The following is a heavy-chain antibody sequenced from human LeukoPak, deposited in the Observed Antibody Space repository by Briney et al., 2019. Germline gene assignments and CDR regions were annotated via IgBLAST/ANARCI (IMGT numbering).Heavy chain of an antibody. J-gene: IGHJ4*02. CDR2: IYHSGST. V-gene: IGHV4-61*08. CDR1: GGSISSGGYY. D-gene: IGHD3-10*01. CDR3: ARDKYYYGSGSRDHYFDY. Sequence: SETLSLTCTVSGGSISSGGYYWSWIRQPPGKGLEWIGYIYHSGSTNYNPSLKSRVTISVDTSKNQFSLKLSSVTAADTAVYYCARDKYYYGSGSRDHYFDYWGQGTLVTVSS.